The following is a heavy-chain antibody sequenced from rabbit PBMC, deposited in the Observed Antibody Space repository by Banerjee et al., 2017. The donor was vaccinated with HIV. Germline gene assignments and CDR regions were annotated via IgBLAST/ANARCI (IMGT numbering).Heavy chain of an antibody. Sequence: QEQLVEAGGGLVQPEGSLTLTCKASGFDFSSNAMCWVRQAPGKGLEWIACIYTGSARTYYASWAKGRFTISKTSSTTVTLQMTSLTAADTATYFCARGEDYSGDGYHLWGPGTLVTVS. D-gene: IGHD6-1*01. J-gene: IGHJ4*01. CDR1: GFDFSSNA. CDR3: ARGEDYSGDGYHL. V-gene: IGHV1S45*01. CDR2: IYTGSART.